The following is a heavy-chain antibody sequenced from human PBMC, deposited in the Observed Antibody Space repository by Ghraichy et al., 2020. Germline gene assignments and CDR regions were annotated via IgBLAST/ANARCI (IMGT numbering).Heavy chain of an antibody. Sequence: SETLSLTCAVYGGSFSGYYWSWIRQPPGKGLEWIGEINHSGSTNYNPSLKSRVTISVDTSKTQFSLNLGSVTAADTAVYYCARDFWDDFRSEGMDVWGQGTTVTVSS. V-gene: IGHV4-34*01. CDR2: INHSGST. D-gene: IGHD3-3*01. CDR1: GGSFSGYY. J-gene: IGHJ6*02. CDR3: ARDFWDDFRSEGMDV.